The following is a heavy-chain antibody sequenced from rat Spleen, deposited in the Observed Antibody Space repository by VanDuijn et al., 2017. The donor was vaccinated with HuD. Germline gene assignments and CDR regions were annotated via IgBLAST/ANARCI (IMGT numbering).Heavy chain of an antibody. CDR1: GFTFNNYW. V-gene: IGHV5-31*01. D-gene: IGHD5-1*01. CDR2: ITHTGGST. J-gene: IGHJ2*01. Sequence: EVQLVESDGGLVQPGRSLELSCTASGFTFNNYWMTWIRQAPGKGLEWIASITHTGGSTYYPDSVKGRFTISRDNAKNTLYLQINSLRSEDTATYYCTRERNWAFDHWGQGVMVTVSS. CDR3: TRERNWAFDH.